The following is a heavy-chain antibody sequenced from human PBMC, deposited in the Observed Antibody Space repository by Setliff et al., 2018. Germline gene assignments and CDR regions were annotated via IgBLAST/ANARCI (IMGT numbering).Heavy chain of an antibody. V-gene: IGHV4-4*08. D-gene: IGHD3-3*01. CDR3: ARGLRKRRNYNFWSGSHPGDAFDI. J-gene: IGHJ3*02. CDR1: GYPINTHY. Sequence: PSETLSLTCTVSGYPINTHYWSWIRQSPGKGLEWIGYFHISGNVRSVNYNPSLKSRVTIPVDTSNNQFSLKLSSVTAADTAVYYCARGLRKRRNYNFWSGSHPGDAFDIWGQGTMVTVSS. CDR2: FHISGNVRSV.